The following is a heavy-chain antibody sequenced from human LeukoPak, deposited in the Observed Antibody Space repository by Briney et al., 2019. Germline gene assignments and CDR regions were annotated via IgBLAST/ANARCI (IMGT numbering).Heavy chain of an antibody. CDR3: ARDTTYGGCGDYEDWFDP. V-gene: IGHV3-21*01. J-gene: IGHJ5*02. Sequence: PGGSLRLSCAASGFTFSSYSMNWVRQAPGKGLEWVSSISSSSSYIYYADSVKGRFTISRDNAKNSLYPQMNSLRAEDTAVYYCARDTTYGGCGDYEDWFDPWGQGTLVTVSS. CDR1: GFTFSSYS. D-gene: IGHD4-17*01. CDR2: ISSSSSYI.